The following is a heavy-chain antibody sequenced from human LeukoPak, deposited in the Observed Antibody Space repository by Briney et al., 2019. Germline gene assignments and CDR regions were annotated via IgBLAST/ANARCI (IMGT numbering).Heavy chain of an antibody. D-gene: IGHD3-3*01. V-gene: IGHV1-18*01. J-gene: IGHJ6*03. CDR3: ARDRYYDFWSGYFNYYYYMDV. Sequence: ASVKVSCKASGYTFTSYGISWVRQAPGQGLEWMGWISAYNGNTNYAQKLQGRVTMTTDASTSTAYTELRSLRSDDTAVYYCARDRYYDFWSGYFNYYYYMDVWGKGTTVTVSS. CDR2: ISAYNGNT. CDR1: GYTFTSYG.